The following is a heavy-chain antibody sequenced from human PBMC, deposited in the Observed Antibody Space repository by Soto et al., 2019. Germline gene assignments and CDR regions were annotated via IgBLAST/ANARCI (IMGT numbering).Heavy chain of an antibody. Sequence: QVQLQQWGAGLLKPSETLSLTCAVYARSFSVYYRSWIRQSPEMELEWIGEVNHSGTTYYSPSLRTRSSISVHTPKNQLSLKMSSVTAADTAVYYCARGIGYCSSINCYSSRRLRFDSWGQGTLVTVSS. CDR1: ARSFSVYY. D-gene: IGHD2-2*01. CDR2: VNHSGTT. CDR3: ARGIGYCSSINCYSSRRLRFDS. J-gene: IGHJ4*02. V-gene: IGHV4-34*01.